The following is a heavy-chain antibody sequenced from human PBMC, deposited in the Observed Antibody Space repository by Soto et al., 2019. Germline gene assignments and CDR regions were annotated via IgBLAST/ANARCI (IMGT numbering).Heavy chain of an antibody. J-gene: IGHJ6*02. D-gene: IGHD3-3*01. V-gene: IGHV3-49*04. CDR2: IRSKVYGGTT. Sequence: PGGSLRLSCIASGFTFGDYAMSWVRQAPGKGLELVGFIRSKVYGGTTEYAASVKGRFTISRDDSKSIAYLQMNSLKTEDTAVYYCTRDAIFGVVIQGPNYYGMDVWGQGATVTVSS. CDR1: GFTFGDYA. CDR3: TRDAIFGVVIQGPNYYGMDV.